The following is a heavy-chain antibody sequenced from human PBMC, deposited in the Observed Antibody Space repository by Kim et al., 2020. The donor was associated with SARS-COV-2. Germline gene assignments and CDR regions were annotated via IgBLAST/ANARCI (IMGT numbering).Heavy chain of an antibody. CDR2: GSEK. D-gene: IGHD3-16*01. Sequence: GSEKVYVDSVKGRFTISRDNARNSLYLQMDSLRAEDTAVYYCVAGGTYLGVWGQGTLVTVSS. V-gene: IGHV3-7*01. J-gene: IGHJ4*02. CDR3: VAGGTYLGV.